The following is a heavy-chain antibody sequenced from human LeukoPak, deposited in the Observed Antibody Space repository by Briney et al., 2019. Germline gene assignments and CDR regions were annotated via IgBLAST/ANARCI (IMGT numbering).Heavy chain of an antibody. V-gene: IGHV4-39*01. CDR2: VHYTGST. CDR1: AASISSSGYS. J-gene: IGHJ4*02. CDR3: ATLGLLRGAGFNLATHFDL. D-gene: IGHD1-26*01. Sequence: KPSETLSLTCSVSAASISSSGYSWAWIRQPPGKGLEMIGYVHYTGSTFYNSSLKSRVTISADTSQNQFSLSLTSVTAADTAVYYCATLGLLRGAGFNLATHFDLWGQGTLVTVSS.